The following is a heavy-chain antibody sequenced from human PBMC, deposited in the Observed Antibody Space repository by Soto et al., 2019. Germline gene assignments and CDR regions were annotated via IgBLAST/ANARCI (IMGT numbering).Heavy chain of an antibody. D-gene: IGHD4-4*01. V-gene: IGHV4-39*01. CDR2: IYYSGST. CDR3: ARGRLQYGDYGMDV. CDR1: GGSISSSSYY. Sequence: SETLSLTCTVSGGSISSSSYYWGWIRQPPGKGLEWIGSIYYSGSTYYNPSLKSRVTISVDTSKNQFSLKLSSVTAADTAVYYCARGRLQYGDYGMDVWGQGTTVTVSS. J-gene: IGHJ6*02.